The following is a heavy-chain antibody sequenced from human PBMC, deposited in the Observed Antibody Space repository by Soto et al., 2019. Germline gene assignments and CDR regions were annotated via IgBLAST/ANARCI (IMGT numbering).Heavy chain of an antibody. V-gene: IGHV1-69*12. D-gene: IGHD3-3*01. CDR3: ARGNDFWSAQRYRGMDV. J-gene: IGHJ6*02. CDR2: IIPIFGTA. Sequence: QVQLVQSGAEVKKPGSSVKVSCKASGGTFSSYAISWVRQAPGQGLEWMGGIIPIFGTANYAQKFQGRVTITADASTSKAYMDLGSLRSEGPAVYYCARGNDFWSAQRYRGMDVWGQGTTVTVSS. CDR1: GGTFSSYA.